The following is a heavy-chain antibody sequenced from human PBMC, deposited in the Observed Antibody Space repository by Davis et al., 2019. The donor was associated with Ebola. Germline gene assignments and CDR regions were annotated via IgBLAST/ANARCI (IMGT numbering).Heavy chain of an antibody. J-gene: IGHJ4*02. CDR1: GFTFTTFA. D-gene: IGHD3-9*01. CDR3: TNGGLDYDILTGYY. V-gene: IGHV3-23*01. Sequence: PGGSLRLSCAASGFTFTTFAISCVRQAPGKCLEWVASTSHRYGATYYAVSVTGRFTISRDNSKNILYLQLDSLIAEDPALYYCTNGGLDYDILTGYYGGQGTLVTVSS. CDR2: TSHRYGAT.